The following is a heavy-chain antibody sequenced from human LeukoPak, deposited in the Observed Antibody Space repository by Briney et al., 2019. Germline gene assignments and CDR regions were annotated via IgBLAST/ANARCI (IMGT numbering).Heavy chain of an antibody. CDR2: IYYSGRT. CDR3: ARAPQMYHFHY. J-gene: IGHJ4*02. V-gene: IGHV4-59*01. CDR1: GGSISSYY. Sequence: SETLSLTCTVSGGSISSYYWSWIRQSPGKGLEWIGYIYYSGRTDYNPSLKSRATISEDTSKNQFSLKLTSVTAADTAVYYSARAPQMYHFHYWGQGTLVTVSS. D-gene: IGHD2-8*01.